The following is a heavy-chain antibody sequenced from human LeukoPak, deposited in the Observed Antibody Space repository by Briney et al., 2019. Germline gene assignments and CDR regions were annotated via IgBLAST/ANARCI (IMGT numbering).Heavy chain of an antibody. D-gene: IGHD3-10*01. CDR1: GFSFGNTA. V-gene: IGHV3-23*01. CDR3: ARGGPWGSNDAFDV. Sequence: GGSLRLSCVASGFSFGNTAMNWVRQGPGKWLEWVSAISGRTDRAFYADSVEGRFTVSREDANNAVYLQLSSLRAGDSAVYYCARGGPWGSNDAFDVWGQGTTVTVSS. J-gene: IGHJ3*01. CDR2: ISGRTDRA.